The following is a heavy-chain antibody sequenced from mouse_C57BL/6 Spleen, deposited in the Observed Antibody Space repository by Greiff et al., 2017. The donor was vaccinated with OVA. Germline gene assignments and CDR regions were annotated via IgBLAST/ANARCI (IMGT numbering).Heavy chain of an antibody. CDR1: GYAFSSSW. Sequence: VQLQQSGPELVKPGASVKISCKASGYAFSSSWMNWVKQRPGKGLEWIGRIYPGDGDTNYNGKFKGKATLTADKSSSTAYMQLSSLTSEDSAVYSCARSGTHDYWGQGTTLTVSS. V-gene: IGHV1-82*01. CDR3: ARSGTHDY. D-gene: IGHD4-1*01. CDR2: IYPGDGDT. J-gene: IGHJ2*01.